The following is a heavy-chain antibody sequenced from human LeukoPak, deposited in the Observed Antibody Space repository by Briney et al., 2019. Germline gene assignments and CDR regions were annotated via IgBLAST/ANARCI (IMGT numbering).Heavy chain of an antibody. CDR2: ISYDGSNK. Sequence: GGSLRLSCAASGFTFSSYAMHWVRQAPGKGLEWVAVISYDGSNKYYADSVKGRFTISRDNSKNTLYLQMNSLRAEDTAVYHCARDLHPHYYFDYWGQGTLVTVSS. V-gene: IGHV3-30-3*01. J-gene: IGHJ4*02. CDR3: ARDLHPHYYFDY. CDR1: GFTFSSYA.